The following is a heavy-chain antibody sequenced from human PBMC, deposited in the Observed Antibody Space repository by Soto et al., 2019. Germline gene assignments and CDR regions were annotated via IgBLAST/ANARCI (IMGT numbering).Heavy chain of an antibody. CDR1: GFTFSSYA. Sequence: GGSLRLSCAASGFTFSSYAMSWVRQAPGKGLEWVSAISGSGGSTYYADSVKGRFTISRDNSKNTLYLQMNSLRADDTAVYYCAKVDSSSPYYYGMDVWGQGTTVTVSS. J-gene: IGHJ6*02. CDR3: AKVDSSSPYYYGMDV. V-gene: IGHV3-23*01. CDR2: ISGSGGST. D-gene: IGHD3-22*01.